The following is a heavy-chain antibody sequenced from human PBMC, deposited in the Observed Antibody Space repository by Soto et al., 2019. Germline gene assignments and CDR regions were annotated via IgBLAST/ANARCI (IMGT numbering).Heavy chain of an antibody. CDR3: ARDYCISTSCYAAGMDV. J-gene: IGHJ6*02. Sequence: GGSLRLSCAASGFTFSSYSMNWVRQAPGKGLEWVSYISSSSSTIYYADSVKGRFTISRDNAKNSLYLQMNSLRDEDTAVYYCARDYCISTSCYAAGMDVWGQGTTVTVSS. D-gene: IGHD2-2*01. V-gene: IGHV3-48*02. CDR1: GFTFSSYS. CDR2: ISSSSSTI.